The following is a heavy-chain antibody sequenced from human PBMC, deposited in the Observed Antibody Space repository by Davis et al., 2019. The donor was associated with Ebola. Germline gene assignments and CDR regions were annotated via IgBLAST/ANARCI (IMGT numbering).Heavy chain of an antibody. J-gene: IGHJ4*02. D-gene: IGHD3-22*01. CDR2: ILYDGSNK. V-gene: IGHV3-30*03. CDR3: ARGYYYDSSGYFLDY. Sequence: GGSLRLSCAASGFSFSSFGMHWVRQAPGKGLEWVAVILYDGSNKYYADSVKGRFIISRDNSKNTLYLQMNSLRAEDTAVYYCARGYYYDSSGYFLDYWGQGTLVTVSS. CDR1: GFSFSSFG.